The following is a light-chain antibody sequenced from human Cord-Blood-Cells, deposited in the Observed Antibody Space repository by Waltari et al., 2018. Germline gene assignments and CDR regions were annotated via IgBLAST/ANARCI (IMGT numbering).Light chain of an antibody. J-gene: IGLJ1*01. CDR3: SSYTSSSTYV. CDR1: SSEVGGYNY. CDR2: DVS. V-gene: IGLV2-14*03. Sequence: QSALTQPASVSGSPGQSITISCTGTSSEVGGYNYVSWYQQHPGKATKLMIYDVSNRPSGVSNRFSGSKSANTASLTFSGLQAEDDADYYCSSYTSSSTYVFGTGTKVTVL.